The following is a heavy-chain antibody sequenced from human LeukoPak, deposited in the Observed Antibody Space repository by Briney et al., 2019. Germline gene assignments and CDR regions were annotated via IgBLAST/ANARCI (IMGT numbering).Heavy chain of an antibody. V-gene: IGHV3-23*01. CDR2: ISGSGGST. CDR1: GFTFSSYA. Sequence: PGGSLRLSCAASGFTFSSYAMSWVRQAPGKGLEWVSAISGSGGSTYYADSVKGRFTISRDNSKNTLYLQMNSLKAEDTAVYYCARDEVGYSYGSFDYWGQGTLVTVS. J-gene: IGHJ4*02. D-gene: IGHD5-18*01. CDR3: ARDEVGYSYGSFDY.